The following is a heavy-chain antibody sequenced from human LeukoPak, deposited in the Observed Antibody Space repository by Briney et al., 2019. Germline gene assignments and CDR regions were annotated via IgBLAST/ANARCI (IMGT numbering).Heavy chain of an antibody. J-gene: IGHJ3*02. V-gene: IGHV3-74*01. CDR2: INSDGSST. D-gene: IGHD2-2*01. CDR3: ASLNTGTSGEDDAFDI. Sequence: GGSLRLSCAASGFTFSSYWMHWVRQAPGKGLVWVSRINSDGSSTSYADSVKGRFTISRDNAKNTLYLQMNSLRAEDTAVYYCASLNTGTSGEDDAFDIWGQGTMVTVSS. CDR1: GFTFSSYW.